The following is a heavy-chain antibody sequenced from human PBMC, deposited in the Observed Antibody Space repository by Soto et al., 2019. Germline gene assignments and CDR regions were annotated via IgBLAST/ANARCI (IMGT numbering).Heavy chain of an antibody. CDR2: IYYSGST. Sequence: QVQLQESGPGLVKPSETLSLTCTVSGGSISSYYWSWIRQPPGKGLEWIGYIYYSGSTNYNPSLKGRVTISVDTSKNQFSLKLSSVTAADTAVYYCAGHCSSTSCYGLGFDYWGQGTLVTVSS. J-gene: IGHJ4*02. D-gene: IGHD2-2*01. V-gene: IGHV4-59*08. CDR1: GGSISSYY. CDR3: AGHCSSTSCYGLGFDY.